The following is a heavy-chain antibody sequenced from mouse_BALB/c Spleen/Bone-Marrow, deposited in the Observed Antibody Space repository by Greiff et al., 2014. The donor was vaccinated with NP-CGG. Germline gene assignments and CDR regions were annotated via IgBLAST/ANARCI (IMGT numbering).Heavy chain of an antibody. Sequence: EVQLVESGAELVKPGASVKLSCTASGFNIKDIYMHWVKQRPEQGLEWIGRIDPANGNTKYDPKFQGKATITADTSSNTAYLQLSSLTSEDTAVYYCAIYYGNYYAMDYWGQGTSVTVSS. CDR3: AIYYGNYYAMDY. J-gene: IGHJ4*01. CDR2: IDPANGNT. D-gene: IGHD2-1*01. CDR1: GFNIKDIY. V-gene: IGHV14-3*02.